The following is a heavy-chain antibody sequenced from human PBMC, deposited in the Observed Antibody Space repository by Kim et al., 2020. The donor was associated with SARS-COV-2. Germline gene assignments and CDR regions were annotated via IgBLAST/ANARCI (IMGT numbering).Heavy chain of an antibody. CDR3: ARDKGDFWSGYRLWGLDY. CDR1: GFTFSSYW. Sequence: GGSLRLSCAASGFTFSSYWMSWVRQAPGKGLEWVANIKQDGSEKYYVDSVKGRFTISRDNAKNSLYLQMNSLRAEDTAVYYCARDKGDFWSGYRLWGLDYWGQGTLVTVSS. CDR2: IKQDGSEK. J-gene: IGHJ4*02. V-gene: IGHV3-7*01. D-gene: IGHD3-3*01.